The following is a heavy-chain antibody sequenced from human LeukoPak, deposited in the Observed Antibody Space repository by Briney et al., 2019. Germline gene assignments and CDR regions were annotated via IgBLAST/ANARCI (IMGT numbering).Heavy chain of an antibody. CDR3: ARVGQTTVTNYYWYFDL. V-gene: IGHV1-69*05. CDR1: GGTFSSYA. CDR2: IIPIFGTA. D-gene: IGHD4-17*01. Sequence: ASVKVSCKASGGTFSSYAISWVRRAPGQGLEWMGGIIPIFGTANYAQKFQGRVTITTDESTSTAYMELSSLRSEDTAVYYCARVGQTTVTNYYWYFDLWGRGTLVTVSS. J-gene: IGHJ2*01.